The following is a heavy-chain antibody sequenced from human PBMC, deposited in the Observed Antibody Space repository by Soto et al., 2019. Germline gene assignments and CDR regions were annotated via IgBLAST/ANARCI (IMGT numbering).Heavy chain of an antibody. Sequence: EVQLLESGGGLVQPGGSLRLSCAASGFTFSGYAMSWVRQAPGKGLEWVSHISGSGGSTYYADPVKGRFTISRDNSKITQYLQMNSLRAEDTAVYYCARAVGSRSYPPYYYYMDVWGKGTTVTVSS. V-gene: IGHV3-23*01. CDR2: ISGSGGST. CDR3: ARAVGSRSYPPYYYYMDV. D-gene: IGHD3-10*01. CDR1: GFTFSGYA. J-gene: IGHJ6*03.